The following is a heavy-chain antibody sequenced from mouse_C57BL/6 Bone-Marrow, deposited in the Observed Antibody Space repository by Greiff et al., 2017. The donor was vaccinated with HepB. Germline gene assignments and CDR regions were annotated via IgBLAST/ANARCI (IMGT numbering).Heavy chain of an antibody. CDR3: ARSNCGYYFDY. CDR1: GYTFTSYW. J-gene: IGHJ2*01. D-gene: IGHD4-1*01. Sequence: QVQLQQPGAELVKPGASVKLSCKASGYTFTSYWMQWVKQRPGQGLEWIGEIDPSDSYTNYNQKFKGKATLTVDTSSSTAYMQLSSLTSEDSAVYYCARSNCGYYFDYWGQGTTLTVSS. V-gene: IGHV1-50*01. CDR2: IDPSDSYT.